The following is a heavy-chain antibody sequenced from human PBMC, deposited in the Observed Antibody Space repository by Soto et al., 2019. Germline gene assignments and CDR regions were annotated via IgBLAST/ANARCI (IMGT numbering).Heavy chain of an antibody. CDR1: GYTFTSYG. J-gene: IGHJ6*03. CDR2: ISAYNGNT. Sequence: ASVKVSCKACGYTFTSYGISWVRQAPGQGLEWMGWISAYNGNTNYAQKLQGRVTMTTDTSTSTAYMELRSLRSDDTAVYYCARVIYSGYDFWSGYYAETKYYYYMDVWGKGTTVTVSS. D-gene: IGHD3-3*01. V-gene: IGHV1-18*01. CDR3: ARVIYSGYDFWSGYYAETKYYYYMDV.